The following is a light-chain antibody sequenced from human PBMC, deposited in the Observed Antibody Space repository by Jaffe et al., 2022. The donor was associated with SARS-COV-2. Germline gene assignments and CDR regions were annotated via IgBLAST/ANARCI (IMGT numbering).Light chain of an antibody. J-gene: IGLJ3*02. V-gene: IGLV3-25*03. CDR1: ALAKKY. CDR3: QSAGSGDTWV. Sequence: SYELTQPPSVSVSPGQTARITCSGDALAKKYVYWYQQKPGQVPILVIYKDIERPSGIPERFAGSSSGTTVTLTISGVQAEDEGDYYCQSAGSGDTWVFGGGTKLTVL. CDR2: KDI.